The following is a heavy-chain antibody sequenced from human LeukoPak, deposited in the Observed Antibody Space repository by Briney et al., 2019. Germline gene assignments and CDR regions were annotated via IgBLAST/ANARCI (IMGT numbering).Heavy chain of an antibody. CDR1: GITFRSYL. CDR2: ILSDGSKE. CDR3: VRDDDRPDNGLDY. D-gene: IGHD3-22*01. V-gene: IGHV3-33*08. J-gene: IGHJ4*02. Sequence: GALRPSLAGPGITFRSYLMPRVRQAPGKGLGWGAVILSDGSKEFYTDSVKGRFTISRDNSKNTLYLQMNSLRAEDTAVYYCVRDDDRPDNGLDYWGQGTLVTVSS.